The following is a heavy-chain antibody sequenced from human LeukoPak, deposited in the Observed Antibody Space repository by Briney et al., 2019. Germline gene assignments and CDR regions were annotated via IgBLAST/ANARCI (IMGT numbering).Heavy chain of an antibody. Sequence: PSETLSLTCTVSRGTIGSFYWSWIRQSPGNRLEWIGSIYLTGATNYNPSLKTRVTISLNTAKTQLFLKLNSVTAADTALYYCARHDRGTAMVLDAVDIWGQGTMVTVSS. J-gene: IGHJ3*02. CDR2: IYLTGAT. CDR1: RGTIGSFY. V-gene: IGHV4-59*08. D-gene: IGHD5-18*01. CDR3: ARHDRGTAMVLDAVDI.